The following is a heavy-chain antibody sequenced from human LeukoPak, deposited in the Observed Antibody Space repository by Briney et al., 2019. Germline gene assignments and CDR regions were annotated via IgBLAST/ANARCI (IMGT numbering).Heavy chain of an antibody. Sequence: GGSLRLSCAASGFTFSSYAMSWVRQAPGKGLEWVAVISYDGSNKYYADSVKGRFTISRDNSKNTLYLQMNSLRAEDTAVYYCARDLAAVNWFDPWGQGTLVTVSS. CDR3: ARDLAAVNWFDP. D-gene: IGHD2-15*01. CDR1: GFTFSSYA. V-gene: IGHV3-30-3*01. J-gene: IGHJ5*02. CDR2: ISYDGSNK.